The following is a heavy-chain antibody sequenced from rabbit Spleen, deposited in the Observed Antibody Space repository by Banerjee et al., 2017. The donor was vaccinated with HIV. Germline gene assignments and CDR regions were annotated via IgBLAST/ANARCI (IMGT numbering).Heavy chain of an antibody. D-gene: IGHD8-1*01. Sequence: QSLEESGGDLVKPGASLTLTCTASGFSFSGGYYMCWVRQAPGKGLEWIACIDSGSSGFTYFASWAKGRFTISKTSSTTVTLQMTSLTAADTATYFCARDSGTSFSSYGMDLWGPGTLVTVS. CDR1: GFSFSGGYY. CDR3: ARDSGTSFSSYGMDL. CDR2: IDSGSSGFT. J-gene: IGHJ6*01. V-gene: IGHV1S40*01.